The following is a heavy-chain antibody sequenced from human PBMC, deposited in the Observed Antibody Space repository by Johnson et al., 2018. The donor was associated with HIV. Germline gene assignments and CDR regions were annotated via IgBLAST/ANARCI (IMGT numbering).Heavy chain of an antibody. CDR3: AAYYDFWSGSYTSGFDI. J-gene: IGHJ3*02. CDR2: ISDDGSNK. V-gene: IGHV3-30*03. D-gene: IGHD3-3*01. Sequence: QVQLVESGGGVVQPERSLRLSCAASGFTFNNYGIHWVRQAPGKGLEWVAVISDDGSNKYYADSVKGRFTISRDNSKNTVFLQMNSLRPEDTAMYYCAAYYDFWSGSYTSGFDIWGQGTMVTVSS. CDR1: GFTFNNYG.